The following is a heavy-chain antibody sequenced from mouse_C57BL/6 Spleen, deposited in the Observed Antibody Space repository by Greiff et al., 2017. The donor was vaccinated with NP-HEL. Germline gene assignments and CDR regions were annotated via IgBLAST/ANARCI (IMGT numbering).Heavy chain of an antibody. CDR3: ARRTIVTTVYFDY. V-gene: IGHV1-26*01. J-gene: IGHJ2*01. D-gene: IGHD2-5*01. CDR2: INPNNGGT. Sequence: EVQLQQSGPELVKPGASVKISCKASGYTFTDYYMNWVKQSHGKSLEWIGDINPNNGGTSYNQKFKGKATLTVDKSSSTAYMGLRSLTSEDSAVYYCARRTIVTTVYFDYWGQGTTLTVSS. CDR1: GYTFTDYY.